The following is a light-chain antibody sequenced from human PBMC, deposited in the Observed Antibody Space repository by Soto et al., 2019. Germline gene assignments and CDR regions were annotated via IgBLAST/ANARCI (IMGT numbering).Light chain of an antibody. CDR2: EVS. CDR1: SSDVGGYNY. CDR3: SSYTSSSIVV. V-gene: IGLV2-14*01. J-gene: IGLJ2*01. Sequence: QSALTQPASVSGSPGQSITISCTGTSSDVGGYNYVSWYQQHPGKAPKLMIYEVSNRPSGVSNRFSGSKSGNTASLTISGLQAEDEADYYCSSYTSSSIVVFGRGTKLTVL.